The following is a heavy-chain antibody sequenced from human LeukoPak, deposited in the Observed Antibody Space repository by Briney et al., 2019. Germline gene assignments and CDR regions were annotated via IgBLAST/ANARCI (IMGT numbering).Heavy chain of an antibody. CDR1: RFTFSSYS. V-gene: IGHV3-21*01. D-gene: IGHD6-13*01. Sequence: GGSLRLSCAASRFTFSSYSMNGVRQAPGKGLEWVSSISSSGNYIYYADSVKGRFIISRDNAKNSLYLQKNSLRAEDTAVYYCARDSIQQQLVLEDRGYPYYFEHWGQGTLVTVSS. J-gene: IGHJ4*02. CDR2: ISSSGNYI. CDR3: ARDSIQQQLVLEDRGYPYYFEH.